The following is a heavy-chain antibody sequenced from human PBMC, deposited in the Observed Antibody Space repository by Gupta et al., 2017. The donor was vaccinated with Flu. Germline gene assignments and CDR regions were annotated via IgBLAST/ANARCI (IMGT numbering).Heavy chain of an antibody. CDR3: AREDTAMVTSDPGGMDV. Sequence: APGKGLEWVSSISSSSSYIYYADSVKGRFTISRDNAKNSLYLQMNSLRAEDTAVYYCAREDTAMVTSDPGGMDVWGQGTTVTVSS. D-gene: IGHD5-18*01. V-gene: IGHV3-21*01. CDR2: ISSSSSYI. J-gene: IGHJ6*02.